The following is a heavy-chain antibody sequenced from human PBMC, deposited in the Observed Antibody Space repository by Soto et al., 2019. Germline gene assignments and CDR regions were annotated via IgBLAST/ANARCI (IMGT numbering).Heavy chain of an antibody. J-gene: IGHJ4*02. Sequence: SFKVSCQASGYTFTSYYMHWVRQAPGQGREWMGIINPSGGSTSYAQKVQGRVTMTRDTSTSTVYLELSRLRSEEKALHYCARVRRSSGYYYGYWGQGITVTVSS. CDR3: ARVRRSSGYYYGY. CDR2: INPSGGST. D-gene: IGHD3-22*01. V-gene: IGHV1-46*01. CDR1: GYTFTSYY.